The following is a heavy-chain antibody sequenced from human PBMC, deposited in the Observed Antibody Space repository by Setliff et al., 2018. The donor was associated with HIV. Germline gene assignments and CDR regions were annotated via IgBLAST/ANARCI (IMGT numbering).Heavy chain of an antibody. J-gene: IGHJ3*01. D-gene: IGHD2-21*01. CDR1: GFTFSSYA. CDR3: ARGQFRLRPDSLDL. CDR2: ISGSGGST. Sequence: GGSLRLSCAASGFTFSSYAMSWVRQAPGKGLEWVSGISGSGGSTYYADSVKGRFTISRDDSKNTLYLQMNSLRAEDTALYYCARGQFRLRPDSLDLWGQGTLVTVSS. V-gene: IGHV3-23*01.